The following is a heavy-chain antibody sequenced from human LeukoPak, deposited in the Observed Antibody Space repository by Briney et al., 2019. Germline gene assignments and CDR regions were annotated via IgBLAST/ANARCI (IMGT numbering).Heavy chain of an antibody. D-gene: IGHD1-26*01. CDR1: DCPSSENW. Sequence: GESLKISCKGSDCPSSENWRAGVRQMPGKGLEWMGIIYPPDSDTRYSPSFQGQVTISVDESISTSFLQWSTLRACGTAIYDCSGLCGSESWGAFDYWGQGTLVTVSS. J-gene: IGHJ4*02. CDR3: SGLCGSESWGAFDY. V-gene: IGHV5-51*01. CDR2: IYPPDSDT.